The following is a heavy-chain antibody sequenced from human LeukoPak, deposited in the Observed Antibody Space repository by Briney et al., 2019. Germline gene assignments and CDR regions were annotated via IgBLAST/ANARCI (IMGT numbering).Heavy chain of an antibody. CDR3: AGSMGSSWYWFDP. CDR2: IYYSGST. CDR1: GGSISSYY. D-gene: IGHD6-13*01. V-gene: IGHV4-59*01. Sequence: PSETLSLTCTVSGGSISSYYWSWIRQPPGKGLAWIGYIYYSGSTNYNPSLKSRVTISVDTSKNQFSLKLSSVTAADTAVYYCAGSMGSSWYWFDPWGQGTLVTVSS. J-gene: IGHJ5*02.